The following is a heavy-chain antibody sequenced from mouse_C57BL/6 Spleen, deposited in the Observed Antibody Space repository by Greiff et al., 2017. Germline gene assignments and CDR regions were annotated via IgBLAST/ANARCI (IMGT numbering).Heavy chain of an antibody. J-gene: IGHJ2*01. Sequence: DVKLQESVAELVRPGASVTLSCTASGFNIKNTYMHWVQQRPEQGLEWIGRIDPANGNTKYAPKFQGKATITADTSSNTAYLQLSSLTYEDTATYYCARWSPLTGPDYWGQGTTLTVSS. D-gene: IGHD4-1*01. CDR1: GFNIKNTY. CDR2: IDPANGNT. CDR3: ARWSPLTGPDY. V-gene: IGHV14-3*01.